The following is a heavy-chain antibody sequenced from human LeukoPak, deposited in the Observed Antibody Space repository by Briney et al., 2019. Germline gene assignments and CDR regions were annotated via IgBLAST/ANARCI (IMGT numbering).Heavy chain of an antibody. CDR1: GYTFGTHW. V-gene: IGHV1-46*01. D-gene: IGHD1-26*01. Sequence: ASVKVSCTASGYTFGTHWMHWVRQAPGQGLEWMGIINPSGDFRSYAQKFQGRIIVTRDMSTRTLYMELSDLRPEGTAVYYCARDFSGKWEQLTGWWLDPWGQGTLVIVSS. J-gene: IGHJ5*02. CDR2: INPSGDFR. CDR3: ARDFSGKWEQLTGWWLDP.